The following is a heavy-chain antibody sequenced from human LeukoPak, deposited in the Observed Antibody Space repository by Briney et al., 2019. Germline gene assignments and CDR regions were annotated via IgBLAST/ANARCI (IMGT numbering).Heavy chain of an antibody. D-gene: IGHD1-1*01. CDR1: GFTLGDHA. Sequence: PGRPLRLSSTTSGFTLGDHAMSWVRQAPGKGLEWVGFIRSYAYRGTTEYAASVKGRFTISRDDSRSIVYLQMNGLKSEDTGIYYCSRGPIQLWVHNGMDVWGQGTTVTVSS. CDR2: IRSYAYRGTT. V-gene: IGHV3-49*04. CDR3: SRGPIQLWVHNGMDV. J-gene: IGHJ6*02.